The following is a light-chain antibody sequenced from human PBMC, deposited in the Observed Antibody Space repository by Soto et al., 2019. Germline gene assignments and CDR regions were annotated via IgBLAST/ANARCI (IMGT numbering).Light chain of an antibody. CDR1: SSDIGRYND. Sequence: QSVLTQPASVSGSPGQSITISCTGTSSDIGRYNDVSWYQQHPGKAPKLMIFDVSSRPSGLSNRFSGSKSGNTASLTISGLQAEDEGDYYCSSYTSSRTWVFGGGTKLTVL. CDR2: DVS. J-gene: IGLJ3*02. CDR3: SSYTSSRTWV. V-gene: IGLV2-14*01.